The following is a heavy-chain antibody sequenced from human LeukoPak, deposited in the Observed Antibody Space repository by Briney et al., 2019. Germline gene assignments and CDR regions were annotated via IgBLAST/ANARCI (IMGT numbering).Heavy chain of an antibody. CDR2: INESGAT. Sequence: PSETLSLTCSVYGGSFNDYGWSWVRQAPGRGLQWIGEINESGATNCDPSLKSRVTMSIDTSKSQFSLSLRSVTAADTAVYFCARYVPVKTGPTRASFDYWGQGILVSVSS. CDR3: ARYVPVKTGPTRASFDY. CDR1: GGSFNDYG. D-gene: IGHD1-1*01. J-gene: IGHJ4*02. V-gene: IGHV4-34*01.